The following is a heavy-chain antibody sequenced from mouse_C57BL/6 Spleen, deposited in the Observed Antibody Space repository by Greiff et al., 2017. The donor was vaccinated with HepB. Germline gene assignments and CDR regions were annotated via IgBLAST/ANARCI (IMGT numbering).Heavy chain of an antibody. D-gene: IGHD1-1*01. CDR1: GYTFTSYW. Sequence: VQLQQPGAELVMPGASVKLSCKASGYTFTSYWMHWVKQRPGQGLEWIGEIDPSDSYTNYNQKFKGKSTLTVDKSSSTAYMQLSSLTSEDAAVYYCARKGATITTVVADWYFDVWGTGTTVTVSS. V-gene: IGHV1-69*01. J-gene: IGHJ1*03. CDR2: IDPSDSYT. CDR3: ARKGATITTVVADWYFDV.